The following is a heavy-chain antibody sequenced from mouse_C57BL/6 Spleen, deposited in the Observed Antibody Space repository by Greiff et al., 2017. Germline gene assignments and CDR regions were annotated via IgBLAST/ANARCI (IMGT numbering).Heavy chain of an antibody. J-gene: IGHJ4*01. Sequence: QVQLKQPGAELVKPGASVKLSCKASGYTFTSYWMHWVKQRPGQGLEWIGMIHPNSGSTNYNEKFKSKATLTVDKSSSTAYMQLSSLTSEDSAVDYCARGNWDEDAMDYWGQGTSVTVSS. D-gene: IGHD4-1*01. CDR3: ARGNWDEDAMDY. V-gene: IGHV1-64*01. CDR2: IHPNSGST. CDR1: GYTFTSYW.